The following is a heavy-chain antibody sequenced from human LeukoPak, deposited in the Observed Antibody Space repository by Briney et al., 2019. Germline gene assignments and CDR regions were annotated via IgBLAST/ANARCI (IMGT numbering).Heavy chain of an antibody. Sequence: SETLSLTCAVYGGSFSGYYWSWIRQPPGKGLEWIGEINHSGSTNYNPSLKSRVTISVDTPKNQFSLKLSSVTAADTAVYYCARFWSGLDYWGQGTLVTVSS. CDR1: GGSFSGYY. CDR3: ARFWSGLDY. CDR2: INHSGST. D-gene: IGHD3-3*01. J-gene: IGHJ4*02. V-gene: IGHV4-34*01.